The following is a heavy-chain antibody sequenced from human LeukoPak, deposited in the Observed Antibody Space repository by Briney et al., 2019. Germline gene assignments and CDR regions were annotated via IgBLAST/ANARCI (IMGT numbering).Heavy chain of an antibody. Sequence: PSETLSLTCTVSGGSISGYYWSWIRQPPGKGLEWIGEINHSGSTNYNPSLKSRVTISVDTSKNQFSLKLSSVTAADTAVYYCARGRPRRITMVRGVIGDYYYYGMDVWGQGTTVTVSS. V-gene: IGHV4-34*01. CDR2: INHSGST. CDR1: GGSISGYY. D-gene: IGHD3-10*01. J-gene: IGHJ6*02. CDR3: ARGRPRRITMVRGVIGDYYYYGMDV.